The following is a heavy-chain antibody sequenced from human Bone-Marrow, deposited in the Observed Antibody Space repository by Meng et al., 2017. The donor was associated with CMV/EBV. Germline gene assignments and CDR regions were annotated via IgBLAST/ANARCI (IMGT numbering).Heavy chain of an antibody. CDR2: INPNSGGT. V-gene: IGHV1-2*02. CDR3: ARGAWYYDSSGYSAF. J-gene: IGHJ4*02. CDR1: GYTFTGYY. D-gene: IGHD3-22*01. Sequence: QGQVGASGGEGKKPGASVKVSCKASGYTFTGYYMHWVRQAPGQGLEWMGWINPNSGGTNYAQKFQGRVTMTRDTSISTAYMELSRLRSDDTAVYYCARGAWYYDSSGYSAFWGQGTLVTVSS.